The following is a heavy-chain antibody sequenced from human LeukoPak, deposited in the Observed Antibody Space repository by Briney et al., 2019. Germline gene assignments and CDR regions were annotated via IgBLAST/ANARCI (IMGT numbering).Heavy chain of an antibody. CDR3: ARWAAAMDV. D-gene: IGHD2-2*01. V-gene: IGHV3-33*01. CDR2: IWYDGSEK. J-gene: IGHJ6*04. CDR1: GFTFSSYG. Sequence: GRSLRLSCAASGFTFSSYGMHWVRRAPGKGLEWVAVIWYDGSEKYYADPVRGRFTISRDNSKNTLYLQMNSPRAEDTAVYYCARWAAAMDVWGKGTTVTVSS.